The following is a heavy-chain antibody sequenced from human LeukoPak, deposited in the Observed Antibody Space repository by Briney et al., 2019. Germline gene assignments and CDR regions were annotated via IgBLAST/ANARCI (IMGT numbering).Heavy chain of an antibody. Sequence: PGGSLRLSCAASGFTFYSYSMKWVRQAPGKGLEWVSYISDTGSTVFYADSVKGRFTISRDNARDSLSLQMNSLRAEDTAVYYCAKDRPYGAGRDFDPWGQGTLVTVSS. CDR2: ISDTGSTV. CDR3: AKDRPYGAGRDFDP. V-gene: IGHV3-48*01. CDR1: GFTFYSYS. D-gene: IGHD3-10*01. J-gene: IGHJ5*02.